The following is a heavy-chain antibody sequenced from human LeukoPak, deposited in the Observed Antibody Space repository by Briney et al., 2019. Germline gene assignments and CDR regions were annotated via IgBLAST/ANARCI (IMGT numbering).Heavy chain of an antibody. D-gene: IGHD6-13*01. J-gene: IGHJ1*01. CDR2: FDPEDGET. Sequence: ASVKVSCKVSGYTLTELSMHWVRQAPGKGLEWMGGFDPEDGETIYAQKFQGRVTMTEDTSTDTAYMELSGLRSEDTAVYYCATHFLSSSAGYEYFQHWGQGTLVTVSS. CDR1: GYTLTELS. V-gene: IGHV1-24*01. CDR3: ATHFLSSSAGYEYFQH.